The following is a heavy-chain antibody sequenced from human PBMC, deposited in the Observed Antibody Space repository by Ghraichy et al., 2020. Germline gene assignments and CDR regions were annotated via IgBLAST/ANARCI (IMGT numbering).Heavy chain of an antibody. V-gene: IGHV3-21*01. CDR3: ASAYSSGWYEY. CDR1: GFTFSSYS. CDR2: ISSSSSYI. Sequence: GGSLRLSCAASGFTFSSYSMNWVRQAPGKGLEWVSSISSSSSYIYYADSVKGRFTISRDNAKNSLYLQMNSLRADDTAVYYCASAYSSGWYEYWGQGTLVTVSS. J-gene: IGHJ4*02. D-gene: IGHD6-19*01.